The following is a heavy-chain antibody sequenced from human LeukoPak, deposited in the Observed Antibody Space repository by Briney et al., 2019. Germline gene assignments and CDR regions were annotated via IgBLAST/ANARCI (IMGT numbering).Heavy chain of an antibody. CDR3: ARDFSSSSSLYYYYDMDV. V-gene: IGHV4-39*07. J-gene: IGHJ6*03. CDR1: GGSISSRPYY. D-gene: IGHD6-6*01. Sequence: PSETLSLTCTVSGGSISSRPYYWGWVRQSPGKGLEWIGTISYSGTSYYNPSLKSRVTISLDTSKNQFSLKLSSVTAADTAIYYCARDFSSSSSLYYYYDMDVCGKGTTVTVSS. CDR2: ISYSGTS.